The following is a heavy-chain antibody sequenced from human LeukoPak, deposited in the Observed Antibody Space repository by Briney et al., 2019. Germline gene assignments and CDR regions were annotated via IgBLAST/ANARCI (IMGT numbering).Heavy chain of an antibody. CDR2: IYYSGST. CDR1: GGSISSSSYY. D-gene: IGHD2-2*01. J-gene: IGHJ3*02. V-gene: IGHV4-39*01. Sequence: SETLSLTCTVSGGSISSSSYYWGWIRQPPGKGLEWIGGIYYSGSTYYNPSLKSRVTISVDTSKNQFSLKLSSVTAADTAVYYCRSTGTAFDIWGQGTMVTVSS. CDR3: RSTGTAFDI.